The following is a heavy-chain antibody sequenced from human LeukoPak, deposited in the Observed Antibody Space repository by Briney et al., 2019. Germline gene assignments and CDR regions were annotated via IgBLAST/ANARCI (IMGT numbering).Heavy chain of an antibody. V-gene: IGHV4-59*02. CDR1: GGSVCGYY. CDR3: ARVGTGTIDY. J-gene: IGHJ4*02. D-gene: IGHD1-1*01. Sequence: QVQLQESGPGLVKPSETLALTCTVSGGSVCGYYWGWIRQPPGKGLEWIGYIYYSGSTNYHPSLKSRVTISVDTSKNQFSLKLSSVTAADTGFYYCARVGTGTIDYWGQGTLVTVSS. CDR2: IYYSGST.